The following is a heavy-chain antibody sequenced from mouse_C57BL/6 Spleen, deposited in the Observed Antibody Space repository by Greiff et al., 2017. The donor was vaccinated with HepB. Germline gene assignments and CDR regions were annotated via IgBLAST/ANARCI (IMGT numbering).Heavy chain of an antibody. J-gene: IGHJ4*01. Sequence: QVQLQQPGAELVKPGASVKLSCKASGYTFTSYWMQWVKQRPGQGLEWIGEIDPSDSYTTSNQKFKGKATLTVDTSSSTAYMQLSSLTSEDSAVYYCARPSITTVVAPPDAMDYWGQGTSVTVSS. V-gene: IGHV1-50*01. CDR1: GYTFTSYW. CDR2: IDPSDSYT. D-gene: IGHD1-1*01. CDR3: ARPSITTVVAPPDAMDY.